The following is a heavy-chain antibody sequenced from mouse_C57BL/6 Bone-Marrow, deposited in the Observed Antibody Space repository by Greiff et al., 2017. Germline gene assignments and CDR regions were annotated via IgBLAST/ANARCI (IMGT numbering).Heavy chain of an antibody. J-gene: IGHJ2*01. CDR3: ARRVERKGDY. CDR1: GYAFSSSW. D-gene: IGHD1-3*01. Sequence: QVQLQQSGPELVKPGASVKISCKASGYAFSSSWMNWVKQRPGKGLEWIGRIYPGDGDTNYNGKFKGKATLTADKSSSTAYLQLSSLTSDDSAVYLCARRVERKGDYWGQGTTLTVSS. CDR2: IYPGDGDT. V-gene: IGHV1-82*01.